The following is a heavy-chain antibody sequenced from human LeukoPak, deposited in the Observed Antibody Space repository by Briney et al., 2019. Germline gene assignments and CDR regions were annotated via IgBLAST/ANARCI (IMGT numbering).Heavy chain of an antibody. CDR1: GFTFDDYA. J-gene: IGHJ4*02. Sequence: PGGSLRLSCTASGFTFDDYAMSWVRQAPGKGLEWVRFIRSKAYGGTTEYAASVKGRFTISRDDSKSIAYLQMNSLKTEDTAVYYCTRDPAQGGNGFDYWGQGTLVTVSS. D-gene: IGHD4-23*01. CDR3: TRDPAQGGNGFDY. V-gene: IGHV3-49*04. CDR2: IRSKAYGGTT.